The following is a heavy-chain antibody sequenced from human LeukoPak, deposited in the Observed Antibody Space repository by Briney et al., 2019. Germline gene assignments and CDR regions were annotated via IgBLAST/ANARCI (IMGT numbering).Heavy chain of an antibody. Sequence: SETLSLTCTVSGGSISSGSYYWSWIRQPAGKGLEWIGRIYTSGSTNYNPSLKSRVTISVDTSKNQFSLKLSSVTAADTAVYYCARESSGWVLDYWGQGTLVTVSS. CDR3: ARESSGWVLDY. D-gene: IGHD6-19*01. CDR2: IYTSGST. J-gene: IGHJ4*02. V-gene: IGHV4-61*02. CDR1: GGSISSGSYY.